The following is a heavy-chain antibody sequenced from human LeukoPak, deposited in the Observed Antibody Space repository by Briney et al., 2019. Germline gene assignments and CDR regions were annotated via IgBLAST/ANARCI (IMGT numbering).Heavy chain of an antibody. CDR3: AKGGNFAFEF. Sequence: GGSLRLSCAASGFPFSNNDMQWVRQAPGKGLEWVSGISGSNGRTYYADSVKGRVTISRDNSKSTLYLQMNSLRAEDTAVSFCAKGGNFAFEFWRQGTLVSVSS. D-gene: IGHD1-1*01. CDR1: GFPFSNND. CDR2: ISGSNGRT. V-gene: IGHV3-23*01. J-gene: IGHJ3*01.